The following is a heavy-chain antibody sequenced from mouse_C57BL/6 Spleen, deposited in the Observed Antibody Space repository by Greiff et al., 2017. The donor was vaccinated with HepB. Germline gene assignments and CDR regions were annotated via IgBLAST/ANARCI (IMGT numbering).Heavy chain of an antibody. CDR2: ISDGGSYT. D-gene: IGHD1-1*02. Sequence: EVKLEESGGGLVKPGGSLKLSCAASGFTFSSYAMSWVRQTPEKRLEWVATISDGGSYTYYPDNVKGRFTISRDNAKNNLYLQMSHLKSEDTAMYYCARDEGHQGWYFDYWGQGTTLTVSS. CDR3: ARDEGHQGWYFDY. V-gene: IGHV5-4*01. CDR1: GFTFSSYA. J-gene: IGHJ2*01.